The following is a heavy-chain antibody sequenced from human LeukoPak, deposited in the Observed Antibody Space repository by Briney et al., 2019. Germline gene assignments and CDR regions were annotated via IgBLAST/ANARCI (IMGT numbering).Heavy chain of an antibody. CDR1: GFTFSSYR. CDR2: ISSSSNYK. V-gene: IGHV3-21*01. CDR3: ARGGDGYNPPPDY. Sequence: PGGPLRLSCAATGFTFSSYRMNWVRQAPGKGLEWVSSISSSSNYKHYADSVRGRFTISRDNAKNSLYLQMNSLRAEDTAVYYCARGGDGYNPPPDYWGQGTLVTVSS. J-gene: IGHJ4*02. D-gene: IGHD5-24*01.